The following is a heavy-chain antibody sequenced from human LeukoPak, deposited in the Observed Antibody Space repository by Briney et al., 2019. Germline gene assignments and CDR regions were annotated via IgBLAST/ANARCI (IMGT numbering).Heavy chain of an antibody. V-gene: IGHV4-30-4*01. D-gene: IGHD3-3*01. Sequence: SETLSLTCTVSGGSISSGDYYWSWIRQPPGKGLEWIGYIYYSGSTYYNPSLKSRVTISVDTSKNQFSLRLSSVTAADTAVYYCARGDHDFWSGYSNWFDPWGQGTLVTVSP. CDR2: IYYSGST. CDR3: ARGDHDFWSGYSNWFDP. CDR1: GGSISSGDYY. J-gene: IGHJ5*02.